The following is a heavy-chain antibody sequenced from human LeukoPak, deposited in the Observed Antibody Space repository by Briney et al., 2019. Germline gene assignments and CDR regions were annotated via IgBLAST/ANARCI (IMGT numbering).Heavy chain of an antibody. J-gene: IGHJ4*02. D-gene: IGHD2-2*03. CDR1: GFTFSSHL. CDR2: VNTDGRTT. Sequence: GGSLRLSCAASGFTFSSHLMHWVRQAPGKGLVWVSRVNTDGRTTNYADSVRGRFTISRDNAENTLYLQMNSLRVEDTAVYYCSMDLSGAHDYWGQGSVVTVSS. CDR3: SMDLSGAHDY. V-gene: IGHV3-74*01.